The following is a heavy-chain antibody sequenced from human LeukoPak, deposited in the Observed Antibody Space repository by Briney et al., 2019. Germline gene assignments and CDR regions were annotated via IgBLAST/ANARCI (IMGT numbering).Heavy chain of an antibody. Sequence: GGSLRLSCAASGFTFSSNYMSWVRQAPGKGLEWVSVIYSGGSTYYTDSVKGRFTISRVNSENTLYLQMNSLRAEDTAIYYCAKVKEDRYYNSRGFYLDYWGQGTLVTVSS. CDR2: IYSGGST. CDR1: GFTFSSNY. J-gene: IGHJ4*02. CDR3: AKVKEDRYYNSRGFYLDY. V-gene: IGHV3-53*05. D-gene: IGHD3-22*01.